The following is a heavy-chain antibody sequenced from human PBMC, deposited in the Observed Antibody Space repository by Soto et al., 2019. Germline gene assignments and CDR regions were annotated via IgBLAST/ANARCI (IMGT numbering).Heavy chain of an antibody. V-gene: IGHV1-2*02. CDR1: GYPVTAYY. J-gene: IGHJ3*02. D-gene: IGHD3-3*01. Sequence: QLHLVQSGAVVKKPGASVTVSCSASGYPVTAYYMHWVRQAPGRGLEWMGGINPATGAAKYTQTFQGRVTSTRDTSTSTVFMVLSGLTSEDTAVFYCARGGGVGVAGSAAFDMWGQGTLVTVSS. CDR2: INPATGAA. CDR3: ARGGGVGVAGSAAFDM.